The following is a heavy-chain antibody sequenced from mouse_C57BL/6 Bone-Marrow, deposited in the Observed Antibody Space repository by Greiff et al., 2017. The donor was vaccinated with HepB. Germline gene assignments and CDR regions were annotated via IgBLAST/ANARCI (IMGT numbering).Heavy chain of an antibody. Sequence: VQLQQSGAELVKPGASVKMSCKASGYTFTSYWITWVKQRPGQGLEWIGDIYPGSGSTNYNEKFKSKATLTVDTSSSTAYMQLSSLTSEDSAVYYCARPYDGYFHWYFDVWGTGTTVTVSS. V-gene: IGHV1-55*01. J-gene: IGHJ1*03. CDR2: IYPGSGST. CDR1: GYTFTSYW. CDR3: ARPYDGYFHWYFDV. D-gene: IGHD2-3*01.